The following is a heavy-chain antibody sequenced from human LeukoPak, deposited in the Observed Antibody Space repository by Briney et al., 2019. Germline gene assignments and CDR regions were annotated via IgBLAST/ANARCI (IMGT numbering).Heavy chain of an antibody. V-gene: IGHV3-48*02. CDR3: ARLHDYGELRVWFDP. J-gene: IGHJ5*02. Sequence: PGGALRLSRADSGFTLSSYSLKSGPQAPRRGVERVSYTSSGSSTIYYANSVKGRSTISRDNAKNSLYLQMNSLRDEDTAVYRCARLHDYGELRVWFDPWGQGTLVTVSS. CDR1: GFTLSSYS. D-gene: IGHD4-17*01. CDR2: TSSGSSTI.